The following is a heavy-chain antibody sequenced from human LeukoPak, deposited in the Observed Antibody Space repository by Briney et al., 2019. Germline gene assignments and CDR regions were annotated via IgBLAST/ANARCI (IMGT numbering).Heavy chain of an antibody. D-gene: IGHD3-3*01. Sequence: GGSLRLSCAAPGFTFSSYSMNWVRQAPGKGLEWVSSISSSSSYIYYADSVKGRFTISRDNAKNSLYLQMNSLRAEDTAVYYCARTSYDSRYYYYYMDVWGKGTTVTVSS. CDR1: GFTFSSYS. V-gene: IGHV3-21*01. CDR2: ISSSSSYI. CDR3: ARTSYDSRYYYYYMDV. J-gene: IGHJ6*03.